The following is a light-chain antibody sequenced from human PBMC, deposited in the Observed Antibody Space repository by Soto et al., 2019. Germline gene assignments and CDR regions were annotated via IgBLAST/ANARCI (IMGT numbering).Light chain of an antibody. CDR3: QSYDSSLRGSV. CDR1: SSNIGAGYD. J-gene: IGLJ3*02. V-gene: IGLV1-40*01. CDR2: GHN. Sequence: QPVLTQPPSVSGAPGQRVTISCTGSSSNIGAGYDVHWYQQLPGTAPKLLIYGHNNRPSGVPDRFSGSKSGTSASLAITGLQAEDEADYYCQSYDSSLRGSVFGGGTKRTVL.